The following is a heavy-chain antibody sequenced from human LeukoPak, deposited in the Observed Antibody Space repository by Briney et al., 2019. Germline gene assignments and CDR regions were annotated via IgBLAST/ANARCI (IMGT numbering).Heavy chain of an antibody. D-gene: IGHD6-13*01. V-gene: IGHV3-30-3*01. Sequence: GGSLRLSCAASGFTFSSYAMHWVRQAPGKGLEWVAVISYDGSNKYYADSVKGRFTISRDNAKNSLYLQMNSLRAEDTAVYYCARDRLPIAAAGTTLFDYWGQGTLVTVSS. J-gene: IGHJ4*02. CDR3: ARDRLPIAAAGTTLFDY. CDR2: ISYDGSNK. CDR1: GFTFSSYA.